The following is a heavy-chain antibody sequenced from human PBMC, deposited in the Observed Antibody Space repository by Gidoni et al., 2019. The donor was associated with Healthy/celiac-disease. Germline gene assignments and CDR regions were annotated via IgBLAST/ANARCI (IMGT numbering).Heavy chain of an antibody. Sequence: QVQLVQSGSELKKPGASVKVSCTASGYTFPSYAMNWVRQAPGQGLEWMGWITTNTGNPTYAQGFTGRFVFSLDTSVSTAYLQISSLKAEDTAVYYCAREGGEWNYSVGWFDPWGQGTLVTVSS. CDR3: AREGGEWNYSVGWFDP. J-gene: IGHJ5*02. CDR1: GYTFPSYA. CDR2: ITTNTGNP. V-gene: IGHV7-4-1*02. D-gene: IGHD1-7*01.